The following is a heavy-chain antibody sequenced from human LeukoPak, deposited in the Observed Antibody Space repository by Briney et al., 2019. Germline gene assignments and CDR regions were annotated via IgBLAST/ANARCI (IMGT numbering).Heavy chain of an antibody. Sequence: GGSLRLSCAASGFTFSNYGMNWVRRAPGKGLEGVSYISSSSATIYYADSVKGRFTISRDNANNSLYLQMNSLRDEDTAVYYCARGPSGGNAFGYWGQGTLVTVSS. J-gene: IGHJ4*02. V-gene: IGHV3-48*02. CDR2: ISSSSATI. CDR1: GFTFSNYG. D-gene: IGHD4-23*01. CDR3: ARGPSGGNAFGY.